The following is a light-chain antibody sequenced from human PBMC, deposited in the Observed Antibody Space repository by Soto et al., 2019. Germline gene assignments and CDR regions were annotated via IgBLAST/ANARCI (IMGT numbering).Light chain of an antibody. J-gene: IGKJ4*01. Sequence: DIVMTQSPASLSVSLGERATINFNCSQSFLYSSNNQNYLAWYQQKPGQPPKLLIYWASTRESGVPDRFSGSGSGTDFTLTISSLQAEDVAVYYCQQYYSTPLTFGGGTKVDIK. CDR1: QSFLYSSNNQNY. CDR3: QQYYSTPLT. CDR2: WAS. V-gene: IGKV4-1*01.